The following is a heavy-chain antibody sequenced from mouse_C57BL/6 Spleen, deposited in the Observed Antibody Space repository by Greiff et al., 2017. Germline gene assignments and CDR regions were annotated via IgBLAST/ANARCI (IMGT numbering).Heavy chain of an antibody. J-gene: IGHJ4*01. CDR3: TRWLLHSMDY. V-gene: IGHV1-15*01. D-gene: IGHD2-3*01. CDR1: GYTFTDYD. Sequence: VQLQQSGAELVRPGASVTLSCKASGYTFTDYDMHWVKQTPVHGLEWIGAIDPETGGTAYNQKFKGKAILTADKSSSTAYMGLRSLTSEDSAVYYCTRWLLHSMDYWGQGTSVTVSS. CDR2: IDPETGGT.